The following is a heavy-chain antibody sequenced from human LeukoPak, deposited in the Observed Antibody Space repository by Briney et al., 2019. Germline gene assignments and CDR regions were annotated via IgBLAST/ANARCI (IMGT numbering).Heavy chain of an antibody. CDR2: ISSSGSTI. Sequence: GSLRLSCAASGFTFSSYGMSWVRQAPGKGLEWVSYISSSGSTIHYADSVKGRFTISRDNAKNSLYLQMNSLRAEDTAVYYCARDAYCGGDCYAFDIWGQGTMVTVSS. CDR1: GFTFSSYG. J-gene: IGHJ3*02. V-gene: IGHV3-48*04. CDR3: ARDAYCGGDCYAFDI. D-gene: IGHD2-21*02.